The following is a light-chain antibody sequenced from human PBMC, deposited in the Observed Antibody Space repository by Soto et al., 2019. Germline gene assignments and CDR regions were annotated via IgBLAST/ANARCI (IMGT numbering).Light chain of an antibody. Sequence: QSALTQPASVSGSPGQSITISCTGTSSDIGTYDYVSWYQQHPGKAPKLMIYEVSSRPSGVANRFSASKSGNTASLTISGLQAEDEADYYCTSYTNINYVIFGGGTKLTVL. V-gene: IGLV2-14*01. CDR2: EVS. CDR1: SSDIGTYDY. J-gene: IGLJ2*01. CDR3: TSYTNINYVI.